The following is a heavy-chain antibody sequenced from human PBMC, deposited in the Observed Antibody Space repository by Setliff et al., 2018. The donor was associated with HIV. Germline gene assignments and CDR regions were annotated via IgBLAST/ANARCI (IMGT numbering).Heavy chain of an antibody. CDR2: IYYSGST. CDR1: GYFISSGYY. D-gene: IGHD4-17*01. J-gene: IGHJ3*02. V-gene: IGHV4-38-2*01. Sequence: SETLSLTCGVSGYFISSGYYWAWIRQSPGKGLEWIGTIYYSGSTYNNPSLKSRVTISVDTSKNQISLRLNSLTAADTAVYYCARGTTLNVVPDAFDIWGQGTMVTVSS. CDR3: ARGTTLNVVPDAFDI.